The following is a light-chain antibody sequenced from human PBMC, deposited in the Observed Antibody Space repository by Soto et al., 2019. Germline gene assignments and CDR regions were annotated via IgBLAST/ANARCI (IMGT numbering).Light chain of an antibody. CDR1: QSVRSSH. CDR2: GAS. CDR3: QQYSSSPLT. Sequence: EVVLTQSPDTLSLPPGERATLSCRASQSVRSSHLAWYQQMPGQAPRLLIYGASNRATGIPDRFSGSGSGTDFTLTISRLEPEDFAVYYCQQYSSSPLTFGGGTKVDIK. J-gene: IGKJ4*01. V-gene: IGKV3-20*01.